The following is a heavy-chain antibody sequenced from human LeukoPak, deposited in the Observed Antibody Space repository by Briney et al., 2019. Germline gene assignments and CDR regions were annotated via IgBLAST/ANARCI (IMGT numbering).Heavy chain of an antibody. V-gene: IGHV3-21*01. CDR3: ARGPRGVVTAIRGLGAFDI. J-gene: IGHJ3*02. CDR1: GFTFSSYS. Sequence: GGSLRLSCAASGFTFSSYSMNWVRQAPGKGLEWVSSISSSSYIYYADSVKGRFTISRDNAKNSLYLQMNSLRAEDTAVYYCARGPRGVVTAIRGLGAFDIWGQGTMVTVSS. D-gene: IGHD2-21*02. CDR2: ISSSSYI.